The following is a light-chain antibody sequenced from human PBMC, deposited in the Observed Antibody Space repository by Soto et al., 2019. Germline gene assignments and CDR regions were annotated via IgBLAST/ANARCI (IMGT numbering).Light chain of an antibody. CDR1: SSDVGGYNY. Sequence: QSALTQPPSASGSPGQSVTISCTGTSSDVGGYNYVSWYQQHPGKAPKLIIFEVSKRPSGVPDRFSGSKSGNTASLTVSGLQAEDEAGYYCSSYAGSNNLGHVVFGGGTKLTVL. CDR3: SSYAGSNNLGHVV. V-gene: IGLV2-8*01. J-gene: IGLJ2*01. CDR2: EVS.